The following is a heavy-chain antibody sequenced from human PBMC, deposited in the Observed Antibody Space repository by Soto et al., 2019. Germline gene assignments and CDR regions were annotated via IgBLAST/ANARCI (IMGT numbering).Heavy chain of an antibody. CDR1: GGTFSSYT. CDR2: IIPILGIA. J-gene: IGHJ4*02. V-gene: IGHV1-69*02. CDR3: ARARKKGPLSTVTTYPPYYFDY. D-gene: IGHD4-17*01. Sequence: SVKVSCKASGGTFSSYTISWVRQAPGQGLEWMGRIIPILGIANYAQKFQGRVTIAADKSTSTAYMELSSLRSEDTAVYYCARARKKGPLSTVTTYPPYYFDYWGQGTLVTVSS.